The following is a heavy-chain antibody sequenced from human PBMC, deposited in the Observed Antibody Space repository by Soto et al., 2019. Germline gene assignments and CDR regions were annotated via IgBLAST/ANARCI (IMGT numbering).Heavy chain of an antibody. CDR3: ARGNFISVTSTVDY. CDR2: ISYDGSNK. J-gene: IGHJ4*02. CDR1: GFTFSSYT. D-gene: IGHD6-19*01. V-gene: IGHV3-30-3*01. Sequence: RLSCAASGFTFSSYTMHWVRQAPGKGLEWVAFISYDGSNKYYADSVKGRFTISRDNSKNTLYLQMNSLRAEDTALFYCARGNFISVTSTVDYWGQGTLVTVSS.